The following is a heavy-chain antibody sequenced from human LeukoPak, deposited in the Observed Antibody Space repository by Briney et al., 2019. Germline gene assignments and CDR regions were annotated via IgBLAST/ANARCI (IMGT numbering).Heavy chain of an antibody. V-gene: IGHV3-23*01. CDR3: ASSVPAANRYNWFDP. J-gene: IGHJ5*02. CDR2: ISGSGGST. D-gene: IGHD2-2*01. Sequence: GGSLRLSCAASGFTFSSYAMSWVRQAPGKGLEWVSAISGSGGSTYYADSVKGRFTISRDNSKNTLYLQMNSLRAEDTAVYYCASSVPAANRYNWFDPWGQGTLVTVSS. CDR1: GFTFSSYA.